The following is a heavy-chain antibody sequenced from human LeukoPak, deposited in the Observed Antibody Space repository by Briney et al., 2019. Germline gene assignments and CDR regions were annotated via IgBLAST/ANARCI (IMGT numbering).Heavy chain of an antibody. CDR2: IYYSGST. J-gene: IGHJ5*02. V-gene: IGHV4-30-4*07. CDR1: GGSISSSSYY. D-gene: IGHD2-15*01. CDR3: ARDVGEELAGYCSGGSCYGNWFDP. Sequence: SETLSLTCTVSGGSISSSSYYWGWIRQPPGKGLEWIGYIYYSGSTYYNPPLKSRVTISVDTSKNQFSLKLSSVTAADTAVYYCARDVGEELAGYCSGGSCYGNWFDPWGQGTLVTVSS.